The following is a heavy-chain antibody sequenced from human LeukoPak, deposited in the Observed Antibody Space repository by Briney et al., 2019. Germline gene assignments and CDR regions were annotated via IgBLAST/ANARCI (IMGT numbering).Heavy chain of an antibody. D-gene: IGHD3-22*01. CDR1: GGSISSGGFS. CDR3: ARGADSSGYYYPFDY. V-gene: IGHV4-30-2*01. J-gene: IGHJ4*02. Sequence: PSQTLSLTCGVSGGSISSGGFSWSWIRQPPGKGLEWIGYIYHSGSTYYKPSLKSRVTISIDRSKNYSSLNLSSVTAADTAVYYCARGADSSGYYYPFDYWGQGTLVTVSS. CDR2: IYHSGST.